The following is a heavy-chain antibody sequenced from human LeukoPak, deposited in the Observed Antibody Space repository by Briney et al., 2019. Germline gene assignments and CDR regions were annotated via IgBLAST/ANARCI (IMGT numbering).Heavy chain of an antibody. Sequence: GGSLRLSCAGSGFTFSSYAMSWVRPAPGKGLEWVSTISGSGGAGTYYADSVKGRFTVSRDNSRNTLYLPMNSLRAEDTAVYYCVKDRGGSPFYGMDVWGQGTTVTVSS. CDR2: ISGSGGAGT. CDR3: VKDRGGSPFYGMDV. J-gene: IGHJ6*02. V-gene: IGHV3-23*01. D-gene: IGHD1-26*01. CDR1: GFTFSSYA.